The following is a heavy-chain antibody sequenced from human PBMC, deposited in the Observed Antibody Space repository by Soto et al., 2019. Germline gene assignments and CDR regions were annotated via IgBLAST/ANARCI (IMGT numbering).Heavy chain of an antibody. CDR3: ARVRGDLVLDY. D-gene: IGHD2-21*02. CDR2: IGTAGDT. J-gene: IGHJ4*02. Sequence: GGSLRLSCAASGFTFSSYDMHWVRQATGKGLEWVSAIGTAGDTYYPGSVKGRFTISRENAKNSLYLQMNSLRAEDTAVYYCARVRGDLVLDYWGQGTLVTVSS. V-gene: IGHV3-13*01. CDR1: GFTFSSYD.